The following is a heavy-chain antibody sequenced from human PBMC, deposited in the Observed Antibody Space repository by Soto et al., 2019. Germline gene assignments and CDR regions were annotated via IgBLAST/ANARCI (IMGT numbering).Heavy chain of an antibody. Sequence: PSETLSLTCAFSGGSISSGGYSWSWIRQPPGKGLEWIGYIYHSGSTYYNPSLKSRVTISVDRSKNQFSLKLSSVTAADTAVYYCARISIFGVVFDYWGQGTLVTVSS. J-gene: IGHJ4*02. CDR1: GGSISSGGYS. CDR3: ARISIFGVVFDY. D-gene: IGHD3-3*01. CDR2: IYHSGST. V-gene: IGHV4-30-2*01.